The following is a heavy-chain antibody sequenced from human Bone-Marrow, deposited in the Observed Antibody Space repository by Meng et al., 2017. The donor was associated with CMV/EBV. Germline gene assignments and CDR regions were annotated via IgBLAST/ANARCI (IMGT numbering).Heavy chain of an antibody. CDR1: GFSVSSNY. D-gene: IGHD7-27*01. J-gene: IGHJ4*02. Sequence: GGSLRLSCAASGFSVSSNYMSWVRQAPGKGLEWVSVIYSGGSTYYTDSVKGRFTLSRDNSKNTLYLQMNSLRAEDTAVYYCARSPNWGPPAYWGQGTLVTVSS. CDR3: ARSPNWGPPAY. V-gene: IGHV3-53*01. CDR2: IYSGGST.